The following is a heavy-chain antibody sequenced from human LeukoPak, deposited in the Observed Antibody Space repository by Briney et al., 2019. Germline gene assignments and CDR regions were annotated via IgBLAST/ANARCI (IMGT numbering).Heavy chain of an antibody. Sequence: GGSLKISCKGSGYSFTSYWIGWVRQMPGKGLEWMGIIYPGDSDTRYSPSFQGQVTISADKSISTAYLQWSSLKASDTAMYYCARVGIVGATITKDAFDIWGQGTMVTVSS. D-gene: IGHD1-26*01. J-gene: IGHJ3*02. CDR2: IYPGDSDT. CDR3: ARVGIVGATITKDAFDI. CDR1: GYSFTSYW. V-gene: IGHV5-51*01.